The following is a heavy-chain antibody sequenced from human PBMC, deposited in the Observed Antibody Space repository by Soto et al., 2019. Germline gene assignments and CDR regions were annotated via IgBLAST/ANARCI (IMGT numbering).Heavy chain of an antibody. CDR1: GFTFGDYA. V-gene: IGHV3-49*03. Sequence: GGSLRLSCTASGFTFGDYAMSWFRQAPGKGLEWVGFIRSKAYGGTTEYAASVKGRFTISRDDSKSIAYLQMNSLKTEDTAVYYCTRQVFRDIVVVGSWFDPWGQGTLVTVSS. CDR3: TRQVFRDIVVVGSWFDP. D-gene: IGHD2-2*01. CDR2: IRSKAYGGTT. J-gene: IGHJ5*02.